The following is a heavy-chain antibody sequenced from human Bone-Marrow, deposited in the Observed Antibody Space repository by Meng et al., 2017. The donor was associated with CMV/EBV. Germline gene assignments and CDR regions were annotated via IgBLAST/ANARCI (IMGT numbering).Heavy chain of an antibody. CDR3: ARDPRRGYSYGYQNDY. D-gene: IGHD5-18*01. Sequence: GGSLRLSCAASGFTFSSYSMNWVRQAPGKGLEWVSSISSSSSYIYYADSVKGRFTISRDNAKNSLYPQMNSLRAEDTAVYYCARDPRRGYSYGYQNDYWGQGTLVTVSS. V-gene: IGHV3-21*01. CDR1: GFTFSSYS. J-gene: IGHJ4*02. CDR2: ISSSSSYI.